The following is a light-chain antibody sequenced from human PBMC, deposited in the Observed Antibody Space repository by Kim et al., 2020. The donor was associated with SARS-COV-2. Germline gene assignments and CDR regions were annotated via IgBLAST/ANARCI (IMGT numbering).Light chain of an antibody. J-gene: IGKJ1*01. V-gene: IGKV3-20*01. Sequence: PPGERATLSCWARQTITNNYVAWYQQKPGQAPRLLIFGASSRASGIPDRFTGSGSGSGFTLTISRLEPDDSAVYFCQHYAGSSWTFGQGTKVDIK. CDR3: QHYAGSSWT. CDR1: QTITNNY. CDR2: GAS.